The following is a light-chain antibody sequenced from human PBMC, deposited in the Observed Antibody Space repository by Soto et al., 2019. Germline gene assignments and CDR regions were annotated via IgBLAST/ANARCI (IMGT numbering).Light chain of an antibody. CDR1: QGISSY. V-gene: IGKV1-9*01. CDR2: AAS. J-gene: IGKJ4*01. Sequence: DIQLTQSPSFLSASVGDRVTITCRANQGISSYLAWYQHKPGKAPKLLIYAASTLHGGVPSRFSGSGSGTEFTLTISSLQPEDFATYYCQQLNNYPLTFGGGTKVEIK. CDR3: QQLNNYPLT.